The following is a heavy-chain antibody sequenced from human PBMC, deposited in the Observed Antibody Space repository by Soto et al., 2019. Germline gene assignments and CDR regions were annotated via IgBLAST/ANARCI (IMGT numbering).Heavy chain of an antibody. J-gene: IGHJ6*03. V-gene: IGHV3-33*01. D-gene: IGHD6-6*01. CDR1: GFTFSSYG. CDR2: IWYDGSNK. CDR3: ARSGERQLIYYYYIDV. Sequence: PGGSLRLSCAASGFTFSSYGMHWVRQAPGKGLEWVAVIWYDGSNKYYADSVKGRFTISRDNSKNTLYLQMNSLRAEDTAVYYCARSGERQLIYYYYIDVWGKGTTVTVSS.